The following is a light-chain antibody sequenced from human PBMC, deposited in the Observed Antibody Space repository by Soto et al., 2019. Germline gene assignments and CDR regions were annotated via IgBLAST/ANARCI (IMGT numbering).Light chain of an antibody. J-gene: IGKJ1*01. CDR3: QQSYSRPPT. CDR1: QSIRSH. Sequence: DIQMTQSPSSLSASVEDRVIITCRASQSIRSHLNWYQQKPGKAPKLLIFAASSLQSAVPSRFSGSRSGPAFTLTISSLQTEDFATYYCQQSYSRPPTFGQGTRWMS. CDR2: AAS. V-gene: IGKV1-39*01.